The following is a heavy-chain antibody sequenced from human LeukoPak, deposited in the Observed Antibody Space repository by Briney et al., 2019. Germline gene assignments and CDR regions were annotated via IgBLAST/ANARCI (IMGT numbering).Heavy chain of an antibody. CDR1: GGSISSGSYY. J-gene: IGHJ3*02. D-gene: IGHD1-14*01. CDR3: ARYRNYFAGGEAFDI. V-gene: IGHV4-61*01. CDR2: IYYSGST. Sequence: SQTLSLTCTVSGGSISSGSYYWSWIRQPPGKGLEWIGYIYYSGSTNYNPSLKSRVTISVDTSKNQFSLKLSSVTAADTAVYYCARYRNYFAGGEAFDIWGQGTMVTVSS.